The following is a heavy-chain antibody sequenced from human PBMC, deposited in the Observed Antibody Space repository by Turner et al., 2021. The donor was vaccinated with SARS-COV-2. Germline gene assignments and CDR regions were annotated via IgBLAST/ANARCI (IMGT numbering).Heavy chain of an antibody. CDR3: AVLESSALVVADY. D-gene: IGHD2-2*01. CDR1: GSTFTAYD. V-gene: IGHV1-2*02. J-gene: IGHJ4*02. CDR2: MNPNSGGT. Sequence: QVQLVQSGAEEKKPGATVKVSCKTSGSTFTAYDVHWVRQAPVQVLEGMGWMNPNSGGTNYAQKFLGRVTMARDTSISTAYMELSWLRSDDTAVYYWAVLESSALVVADYWGQGTLVTVSS.